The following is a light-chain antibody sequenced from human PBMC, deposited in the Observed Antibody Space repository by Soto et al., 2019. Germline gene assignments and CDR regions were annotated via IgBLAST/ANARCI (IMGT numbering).Light chain of an antibody. V-gene: IGLV2-14*01. J-gene: IGLJ3*02. CDR2: GVS. Sequence: QSVLTQPASVSGSPGQSITISCTGTSSDVGGYNYVSWYQQHPGKAPKLMIYGVSTRPSGVSNRFSGSKSGSTASLTISGLQAEDEADYYCSSYTTSRTWVFGGGTKLTVL. CDR3: SSYTTSRTWV. CDR1: SSDVGGYNY.